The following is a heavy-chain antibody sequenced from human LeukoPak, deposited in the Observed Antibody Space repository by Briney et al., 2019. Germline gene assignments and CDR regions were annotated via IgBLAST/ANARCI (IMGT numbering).Heavy chain of an antibody. D-gene: IGHD5-12*01. Sequence: ASVKVSCKASGYTFTSYYMHWIRQAPGQGLEWMGIIKPSGVGTGYAQKFQGRVTMTSDTSTSTVYMDLSSPRSEDTAVYYCVREYPGGSFDYWGQGTLVTVSS. CDR1: GYTFTSYY. J-gene: IGHJ4*02. CDR3: VREYPGGSFDY. V-gene: IGHV1-46*01. CDR2: IKPSGVGT.